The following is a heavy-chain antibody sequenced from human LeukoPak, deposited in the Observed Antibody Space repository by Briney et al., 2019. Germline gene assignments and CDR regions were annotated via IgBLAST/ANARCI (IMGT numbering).Heavy chain of an antibody. V-gene: IGHV1-46*01. CDR3: AREGHLGFLGY. CDR2: INPSGGST. D-gene: IGHD7-27*01. CDR1: GYTFTTYY. Sequence: GASVKVSCKASGYTFTTYYMHWVRQAPGQGLEWMGIINPSGGSTSYAQKFQGRVTMTRDTSTSTVYMELSSLRSEDTAVYYCAREGHLGFLGYWSQGTLVTVSS. J-gene: IGHJ4*02.